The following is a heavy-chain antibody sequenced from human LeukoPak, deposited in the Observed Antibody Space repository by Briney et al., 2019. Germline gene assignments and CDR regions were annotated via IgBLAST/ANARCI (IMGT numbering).Heavy chain of an antibody. D-gene: IGHD1-14*01. J-gene: IGHJ5*02. CDR3: ARDRAGSLHGDNWFDP. CDR1: GYTFTNND. Sequence: ASVKVSCKASGYTFTNNDINWVRQAPGQGLEWMGWINPNSGGTNYAQKFQGRVTMTRDTSISTAYMELSRLRSDDTAVYYCARDRAGSLHGDNWFDPWGQGTLVTVSS. CDR2: INPNSGGT. V-gene: IGHV1-2*02.